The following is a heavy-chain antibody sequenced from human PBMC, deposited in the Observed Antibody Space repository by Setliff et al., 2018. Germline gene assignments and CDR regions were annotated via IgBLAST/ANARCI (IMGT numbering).Heavy chain of an antibody. V-gene: IGHV3-53*01. CDR2: LYGGGNT. CDR1: GFTVSSND. CDR3: RQWFGELSRDY. Sequence: GGSLRLSCAASGFTVSSNDMSWVRQAPGKGLDWIALLYGGGNTFYADSVKGRFTISGDSSKNAVYLQMNSLRADDTAVYYCRQWFGELSRDYWGPGTLVTVSS. D-gene: IGHD3-10*01. J-gene: IGHJ4*02.